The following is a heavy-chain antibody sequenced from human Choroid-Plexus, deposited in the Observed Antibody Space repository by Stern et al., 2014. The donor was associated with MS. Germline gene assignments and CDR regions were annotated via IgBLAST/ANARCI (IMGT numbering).Heavy chain of an antibody. D-gene: IGHD3-3*01. CDR1: GYIFTGYY. V-gene: IGHV1-2*02. CDR2: INPNTGGP. J-gene: IGHJ6*02. Sequence: DQLVESGAEVKKPGASVKGSCKTSGYIFTGYYIHWVRQAPGQGLEWMAWINPNTGGPKYAQKFQGRVPMSRDTSISTAYVELSSLTSDDTAVYYCARDQRGITIFGVVTDYYYLGMDVWGQGTTVTVSS. CDR3: ARDQRGITIFGVVTDYYYLGMDV.